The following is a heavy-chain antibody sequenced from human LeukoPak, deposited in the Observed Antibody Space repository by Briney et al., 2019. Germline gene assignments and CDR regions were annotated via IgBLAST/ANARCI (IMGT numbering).Heavy chain of an antibody. D-gene: IGHD2-8*01. CDR3: TSGGMVSGDY. Sequence: SETLSLTCTVSGGSINSCYWSWIRQPPGKGLEWIGYIYYSGSTNYNPSLKSRLTISRDTSKNQFSLKLRSVTAADTAVYYCTSGGMVSGDYWGHGTLVTVSS. CDR1: GGSINSCY. V-gene: IGHV4-59*01. CDR2: IYYSGST. J-gene: IGHJ4*01.